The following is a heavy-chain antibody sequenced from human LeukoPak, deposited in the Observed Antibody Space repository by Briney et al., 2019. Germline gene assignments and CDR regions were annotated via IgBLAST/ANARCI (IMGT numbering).Heavy chain of an antibody. J-gene: IGHJ4*02. V-gene: IGHV3-7*01. Sequence: GGSLRLSCAASGFSFSAYWMTWVRQAPGTGLEWVANINPAGSETYYVDPVKGRFSISRDNAKNLLCLQMNSLRAEDTAVYHCARFGYAAAVDVWGQGTPVTVSS. CDR1: GFSFSAYW. CDR3: ARFGYAAAVDV. D-gene: IGHD6-13*01. CDR2: INPAGSET.